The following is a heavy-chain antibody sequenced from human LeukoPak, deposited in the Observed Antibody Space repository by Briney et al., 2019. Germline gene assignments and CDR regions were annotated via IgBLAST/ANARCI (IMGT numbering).Heavy chain of an antibody. D-gene: IGHD4-17*01. CDR1: GGSISSGSYY. J-gene: IGHJ4*02. CDR3: ARAEGYGDYGIDY. Sequence: SQTLSLTCTVSGGSISSGSYYWSWIRQPAGKGLEWIGRIYTSGSTNYNPSLKSRVTISVDKSQNQFSLKLSSVTAADTAVYYCARAEGYGDYGIDYWGQGTLVSVSS. CDR2: IYTSGST. V-gene: IGHV4-61*02.